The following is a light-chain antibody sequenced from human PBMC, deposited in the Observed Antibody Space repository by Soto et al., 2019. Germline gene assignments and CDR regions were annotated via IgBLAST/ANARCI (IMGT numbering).Light chain of an antibody. CDR1: QAVGYN. Sequence: EVVMTQSPATLYVSPGERVTLSCRASQAVGYNLAWYQHKPGQAPRLLIYGASTRATGIPARFSGSGSGTEFTLTISSLQSEDFAVYYCQQYNNWPPLTFGGGTKVEIK. CDR3: QQYNNWPPLT. CDR2: GAS. J-gene: IGKJ4*01. V-gene: IGKV3-15*01.